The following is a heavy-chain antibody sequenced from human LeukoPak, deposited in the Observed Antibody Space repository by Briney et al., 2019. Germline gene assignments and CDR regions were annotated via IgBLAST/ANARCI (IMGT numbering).Heavy chain of an antibody. J-gene: IGHJ4*02. Sequence: SETLSLTCAVSGYSISSGYYWGWIRPPPGKGLEWIASMYHSGSTYYNPSLKSRVTLSVDTSKNQFSLKMSSVTAADTAAYYCGRDRSGGYSVDYWGQGTLVTVS. CDR3: GRDRSGGYSVDY. V-gene: IGHV4-38-2*02. D-gene: IGHD1-26*01. CDR2: MYHSGST. CDR1: GYSISSGYY.